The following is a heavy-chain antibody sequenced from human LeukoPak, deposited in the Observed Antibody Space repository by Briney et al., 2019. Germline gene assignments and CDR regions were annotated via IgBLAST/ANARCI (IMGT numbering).Heavy chain of an antibody. J-gene: IGHJ5*02. CDR2: IYYSGST. V-gene: IGHV4-39*01. CDR1: GGSISSSSYY. Sequence: SETLSLTCTVSGGSISSSSYYWGWIRQPPGKGLEWIGSIYYSGSTYYNPSLKSRVTISVDTSKIQFSLKLSSVTAADTAVYYCANSQARWFDPWGHGTLVTVSS. CDR3: ANSQARWFDP.